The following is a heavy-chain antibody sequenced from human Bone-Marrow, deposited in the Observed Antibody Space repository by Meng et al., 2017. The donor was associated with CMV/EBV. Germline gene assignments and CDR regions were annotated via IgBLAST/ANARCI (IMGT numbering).Heavy chain of an antibody. V-gene: IGHV4-39*07. CDR1: GGSISSSSYY. Sequence: SETLSLTCTVSGGSISSSSYYWGWIRQPPGKGLEWIGSIYYSGSTYYNPSLKSRLTISVDTSHNQFSLKVKSVTAADTAVYYCARVRITIFGVVIWFDYWGQGTLVTVSS. J-gene: IGHJ4*02. CDR3: ARVRITIFGVVIWFDY. CDR2: IYYSGST. D-gene: IGHD3-3*01.